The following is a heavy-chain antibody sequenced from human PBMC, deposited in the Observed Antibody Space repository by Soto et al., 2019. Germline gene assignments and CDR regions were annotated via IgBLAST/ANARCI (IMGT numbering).Heavy chain of an antibody. J-gene: IGHJ5*02. V-gene: IGHV1-69*13. Sequence: GASVKVSCKASGGTFSSYAISWVRQAPGQGLEWMGGIIPIFGTANYAQKFQGRVTITADESTSTAYIELSSLRSEDTAVYYCARDLSRIIAVAASVWFDPWGQGTLVTVSS. CDR3: ARDLSRIIAVAASVWFDP. D-gene: IGHD6-19*01. CDR1: GGTFSSYA. CDR2: IIPIFGTA.